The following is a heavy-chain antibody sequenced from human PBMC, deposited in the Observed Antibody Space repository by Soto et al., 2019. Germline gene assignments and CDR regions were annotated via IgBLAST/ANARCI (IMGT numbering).Heavy chain of an antibody. CDR2: ISYDGSNK. Sequence: PGGSLRLSCAASGFTFSSYGVHWVRQAPGKGLEWVAVISYDGSNKYYADSVKGRFTISRDNSKNTLYLQMNSLRAEDTAVYYCAKECGWFGELFCFDYWGQGTLVTVSS. J-gene: IGHJ4*02. CDR3: AKECGWFGELFCFDY. V-gene: IGHV3-30*18. CDR1: GFTFSSYG. D-gene: IGHD3-10*01.